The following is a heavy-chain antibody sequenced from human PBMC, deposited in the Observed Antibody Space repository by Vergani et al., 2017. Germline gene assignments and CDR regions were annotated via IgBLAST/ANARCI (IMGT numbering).Heavy chain of an antibody. J-gene: IGHJ3*02. CDR1: GFTFSSYA. CDR3: AREEGAGVSRVDRGFDI. D-gene: IGHD3-3*01. Sequence: EVQLLESGGGLVQPGGSLRLSCAASGFTFSSYAMSWVRQAPGKGLEWVSSISSSSAYIYYADSVKGRFTISRDNTKNSLYLQMNSLRAEDTAVYYCAREEGAGVSRVDRGFDIWGQGTMVTVSS. CDR2: ISSSSAYI. V-gene: IGHV3-21*03.